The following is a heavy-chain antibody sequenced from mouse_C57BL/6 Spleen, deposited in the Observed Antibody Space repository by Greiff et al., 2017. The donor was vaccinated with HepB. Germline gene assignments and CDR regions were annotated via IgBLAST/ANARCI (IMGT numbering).Heavy chain of an antibody. V-gene: IGHV3-6*01. CDR3: AGITTVVDWYFDV. CDR1: GYSITSGYY. D-gene: IGHD1-1*01. J-gene: IGHJ1*03. CDR2: ISYDGSN. Sequence: EVKLQESGPGLVKPSQSLSLTCSVTGYSITSGYYWNWIRQFPGNKLEWMGYISYDGSNNYNPSLKNRISITRDTSKNQFFLKLNSVTTEDTATYYCAGITTVVDWYFDVWGTGTTVTVSS.